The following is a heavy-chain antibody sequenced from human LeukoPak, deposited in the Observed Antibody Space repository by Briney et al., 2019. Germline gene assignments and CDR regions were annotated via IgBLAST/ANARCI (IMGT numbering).Heavy chain of an antibody. CDR1: GFTVSTNY. J-gene: IGHJ3*01. CDR3: ARDRAGSYSYTLDV. V-gene: IGHV3-53*01. Sequence: GGSLRLSCAASGFTVSTNYMSWVRQAPGKGLEWASVIYSDGTTKYADSVKGRFTISRDISKNTLYFQMNSLRAEDTAVYYCARDRAGSYSYTLDVRGQGTMVTVSS. CDR2: IYSDGTT. D-gene: IGHD3-16*01.